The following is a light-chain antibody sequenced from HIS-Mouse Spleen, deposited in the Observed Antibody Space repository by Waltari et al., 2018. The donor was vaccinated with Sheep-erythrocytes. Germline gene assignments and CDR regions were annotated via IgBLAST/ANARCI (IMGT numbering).Light chain of an antibody. V-gene: IGKV1-39*01. CDR3: QQSYSTPYT. CDR2: AAS. CDR1: KSISSY. Sequence: DIQMTQSPSSLSASVGDRVTITCRESKSISSYLNGYQQKPGKAPKLLIYAASSLQSGVPSRFSGSGSGTDFTLTISSLQPEDFATYYCQQSYSTPYTFGQGTKLEIK. J-gene: IGKJ2*01.